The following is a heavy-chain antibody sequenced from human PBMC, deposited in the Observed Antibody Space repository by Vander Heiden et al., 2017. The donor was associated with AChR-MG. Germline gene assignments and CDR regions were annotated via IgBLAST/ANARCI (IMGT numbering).Heavy chain of an antibody. V-gene: IGHV3-23*01. Sequence: EVQLLESGGGFIQPGGSLRLSCAASGFPFSRSAMSWVRQAPGKGLEWVSGVTGSGGRTDYADSVKGRFTVSRDNSKDTLYLQMSSLRAEDTAVYYCAKGIGYTYGPIDYWGQGTLVTV. J-gene: IGHJ4*02. CDR2: VTGSGGRT. D-gene: IGHD5-18*01. CDR1: GFPFSRSA. CDR3: AKGIGYTYGPIDY.